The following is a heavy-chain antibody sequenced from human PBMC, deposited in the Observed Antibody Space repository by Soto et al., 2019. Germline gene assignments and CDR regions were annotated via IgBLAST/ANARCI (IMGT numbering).Heavy chain of an antibody. CDR3: SGCSGGACHKNYGMDV. D-gene: IGHD2-15*01. CDR1: GFTFSSCT. J-gene: IGHJ6*02. Sequence: EVHLMESGGGLVKPGGSLRLSCAVSGFTFSSCTMNWVRQAPGKGLEWVSSISPSSGHIYYAYSVKGLFTISSDNAKTSLFLQMNSLRGEDTAVYYCSGCSGGACHKNYGMDVWGQGTTVTVSS. CDR2: ISPSSGHI. V-gene: IGHV3-21*06.